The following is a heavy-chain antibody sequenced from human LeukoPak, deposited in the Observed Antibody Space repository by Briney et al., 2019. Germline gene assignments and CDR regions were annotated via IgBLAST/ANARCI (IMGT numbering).Heavy chain of an antibody. CDR3: ARDGSPYGNYLDFDY. V-gene: IGHV3-21*01. J-gene: IGHJ4*02. CDR1: GFTFSSYS. Sequence: GGSLRLSCTASGFTFSSYSMNWVRQAPGEGLEWVSSISSSSSYIYYADSVKGRFTISRDNTKNSLHLQMNSLRAEDTAVYYCARDGSPYGNYLDFDYWGRGTLVTVSS. D-gene: IGHD1-7*01. CDR2: ISSSSSYI.